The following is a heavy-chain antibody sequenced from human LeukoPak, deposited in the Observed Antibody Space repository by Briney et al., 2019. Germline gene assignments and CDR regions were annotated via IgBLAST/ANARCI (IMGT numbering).Heavy chain of an antibody. Sequence: GSLRLSCAASGFTFSSYSMNWVRQAPGKGLEWVSYISRSSSTIYYADSVKGRFTISRDNAKNSLYLQMNSLRAEDTAVYYCARDRYSSSSLDFWGQGTLVTVSS. V-gene: IGHV3-48*01. CDR1: GFTFSSYS. CDR2: ISRSSSTI. CDR3: ARDRYSSSSLDF. D-gene: IGHD6-6*01. J-gene: IGHJ4*02.